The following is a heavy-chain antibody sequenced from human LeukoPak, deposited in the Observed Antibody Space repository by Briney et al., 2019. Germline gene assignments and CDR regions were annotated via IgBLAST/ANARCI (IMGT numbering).Heavy chain of an antibody. D-gene: IGHD7-27*01. CDR3: ARGPHWDPHFDY. V-gene: IGHV1-2*02. CDR2: INPNSGGT. J-gene: IGHJ4*02. Sequence: ASVKVSCKASGYILTDYYMHWVRQAPGQGLEWMGWINPNSGGTNYAQKFQGRVTMTRDTSISTAYMELSRLRSDDTAVYYCARGPHWDPHFDYWGQGTLVTVSS. CDR1: GYILTDYY.